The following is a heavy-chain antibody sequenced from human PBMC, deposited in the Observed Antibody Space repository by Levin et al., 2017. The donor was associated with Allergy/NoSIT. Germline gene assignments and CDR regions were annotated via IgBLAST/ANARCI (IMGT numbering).Heavy chain of an antibody. CDR2: IKQDGSEK. Sequence: LSLTCAASGFTFSSYWMSWVRQAPGKGLKWVANIKQDGSEKYYVDSVKGRFTISRDNAKNSLYLQMNSLRAEDTAVYYCARETLGYCSSTSCQRKEYYYYYMDVWGKGTTVTVSS. CDR1: GFTFSSYW. V-gene: IGHV3-7*03. CDR3: ARETLGYCSSTSCQRKEYYYYYMDV. J-gene: IGHJ6*03. D-gene: IGHD2-2*01.